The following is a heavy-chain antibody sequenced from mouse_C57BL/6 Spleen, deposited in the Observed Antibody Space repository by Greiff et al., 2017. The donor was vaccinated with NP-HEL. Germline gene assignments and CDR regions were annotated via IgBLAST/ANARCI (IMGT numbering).Heavy chain of an antibody. D-gene: IGHD3-3*01. CDR2: IDPSDSYT. V-gene: IGHV1-69*01. Sequence: QVQLQQPGAELVMPGASVKLSCKASGYTFTSYWMHWVKQRPGQGLEWIGEIDPSDSYTNYNQKFKGKSTLTVDKSSSTAYMQLSSLTSEDSAVYYCARCRGRDYFDYWGQGTTLTVSS. CDR1: GYTFTSYW. J-gene: IGHJ2*01. CDR3: ARCRGRDYFDY.